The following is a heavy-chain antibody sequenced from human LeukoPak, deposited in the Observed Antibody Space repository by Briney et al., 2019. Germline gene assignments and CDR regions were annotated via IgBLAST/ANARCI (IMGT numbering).Heavy chain of an antibody. V-gene: IGHV3-7*01. J-gene: IGHJ4*02. CDR1: GFTFSTSW. CDR2: IKHDASET. CDR3: ARPRVPDS. Sequence: GGSLRLSCAASGFTFSTSWMSWVRQAPGKGLEWVANIKHDASETNYVDSVKGRFTISRGNAKNSLYLQMNSLRAEGTAVYYCARPRVPDSWGQGTLVTVSS.